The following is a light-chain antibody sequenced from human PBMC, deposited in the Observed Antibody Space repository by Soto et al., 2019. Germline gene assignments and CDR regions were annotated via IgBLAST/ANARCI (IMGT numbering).Light chain of an antibody. J-gene: IGLJ1*01. CDR2: EVS. CDR3: SSYTSGGYV. Sequence: QSALTQPASVSGSPGQSITISCTGTSSDVGGYNYVSWFQQHPGKAPKLMIYEVSNRPSGVSNRFSGPKSGNTASLTISGLQAEDEADYYCSSYTSGGYVFGTGTKVTVL. CDR1: SSDVGGYNY. V-gene: IGLV2-14*01.